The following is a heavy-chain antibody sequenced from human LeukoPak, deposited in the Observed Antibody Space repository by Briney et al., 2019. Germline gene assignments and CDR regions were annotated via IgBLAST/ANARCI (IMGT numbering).Heavy chain of an antibody. CDR3: AREVNYGIIDY. Sequence: ASVKVSCKASGGTFSSYAISWVRQAPGQGLEWMGWINPNSGGTNYAQKFQGRVTMTRDTSISTAYMELSRLRSDDTAVYYCAREVNYGIIDYWGQGTLVTVSS. D-gene: IGHD3-16*01. CDR1: GGTFSSYA. V-gene: IGHV1-2*02. J-gene: IGHJ4*02. CDR2: INPNSGGT.